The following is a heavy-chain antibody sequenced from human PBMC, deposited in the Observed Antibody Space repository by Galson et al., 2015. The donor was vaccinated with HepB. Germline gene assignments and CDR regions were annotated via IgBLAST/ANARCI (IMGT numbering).Heavy chain of an antibody. CDR2: IYRDGTT. J-gene: IGHJ4*02. CDR3: ARSGGDGYNLGYFDH. Sequence: SLGLSCAASGLTVSRNYMSWVRQAPGKGLEWVSVIYRDGTTYYAGSVKGRFSISRDNSENTLYLQMSSLTAEDTAVYYCARSGGDGYNLGYFDHWGQGTLVTVSS. V-gene: IGHV3-53*01. CDR1: GLTVSRNY. D-gene: IGHD5-24*01.